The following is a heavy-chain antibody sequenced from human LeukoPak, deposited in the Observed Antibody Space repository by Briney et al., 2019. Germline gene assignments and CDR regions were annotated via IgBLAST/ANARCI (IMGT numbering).Heavy chain of an antibody. V-gene: IGHV4-4*07. CDR1: GGSFSGYY. D-gene: IGHD3-22*01. Sequence: SETLSLTCGVYGGSFSGYYWSWIRQPAGKGLEWIGRIHTSGSTNYNPSLKSRVTMSVDTSKNQLSLKLSSVTAADTAVYYCARDRYYYDSSGYYQLDYWGQGTLVTVSS. CDR2: IHTSGST. J-gene: IGHJ4*02. CDR3: ARDRYYYDSSGYYQLDY.